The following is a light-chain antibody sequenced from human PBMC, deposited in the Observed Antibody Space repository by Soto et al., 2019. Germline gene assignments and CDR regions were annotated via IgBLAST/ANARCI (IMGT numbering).Light chain of an antibody. V-gene: IGKV1-5*01. CDR3: QQYTSYPWT. J-gene: IGKJ1*01. CDR1: QTISTW. Sequence: DIQVTQSPPTLSASVGDRVTITCRASQTISTWMAWYQQKPGKAPKLLVYDASTLQSGVASRFSGSGSGTEFTLTISSLQPDDFATYYCQQYTSYPWTFGQGTKVDI. CDR2: DAS.